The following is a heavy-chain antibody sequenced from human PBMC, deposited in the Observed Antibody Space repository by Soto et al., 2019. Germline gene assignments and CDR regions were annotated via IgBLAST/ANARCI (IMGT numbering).Heavy chain of an antibody. D-gene: IGHD3-9*01. CDR2: IFSNDEK. J-gene: IGHJ4*02. CDR1: GFSLSNARMG. V-gene: IGHV2-26*01. CDR3: ARSAYYDILTGYFDY. Sequence: SGPTLVNPTETLTLACTVSGFSLSNARMGVSWIRQPPGKALEWLAHIFSNDEKSYSTSLKSRLTISKDTSKSQVVLTMTNMDPVDTATYYCARSAYYDILTGYFDYWGQGTLVTVSS.